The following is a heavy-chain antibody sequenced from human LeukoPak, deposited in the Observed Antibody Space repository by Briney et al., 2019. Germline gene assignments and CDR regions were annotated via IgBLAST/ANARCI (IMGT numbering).Heavy chain of an antibody. V-gene: IGHV3-21*01. CDR2: ISSSSSYI. Sequence: GGSLRLSCAASGFTFSSYGMHWVRQAPGKGLEWVSSISSSSSYIYYADSVKGRFTISRDNAKNSLYLQMNSLRAEDTAVYYCARDLVTMVRGLLYWGQGTLVTVSS. J-gene: IGHJ4*02. CDR1: GFTFSSYG. D-gene: IGHD3-10*01. CDR3: ARDLVTMVRGLLY.